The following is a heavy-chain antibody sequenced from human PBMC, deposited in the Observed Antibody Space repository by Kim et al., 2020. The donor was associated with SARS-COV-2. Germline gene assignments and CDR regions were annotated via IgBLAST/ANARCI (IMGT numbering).Heavy chain of an antibody. J-gene: IGHJ4*02. CDR3: AKDRHGSGSYYNNPDY. Sequence: GGSLRLSCAASGFTFSSYGMHWVRQAPGKGLEWVAFISYDGSNKYYADSVKGRFTISRDNSKNTLYLQMNSLRAEDTAVYYCAKDRHGSGSYYNNPDYWGQGTLVTVSS. CDR2: ISYDGSNK. V-gene: IGHV3-30*18. CDR1: GFTFSSYG. D-gene: IGHD3-10*01.